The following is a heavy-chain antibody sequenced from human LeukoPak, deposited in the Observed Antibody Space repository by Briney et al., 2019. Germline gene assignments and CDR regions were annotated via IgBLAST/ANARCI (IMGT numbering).Heavy chain of an antibody. J-gene: IGHJ5*02. D-gene: IGHD2-2*01. Sequence: RGESLQISCKGSGYSFTSYWIGWVRQLPGKGLEWMGIIYPGDSDTRYSPSFQGQVTISADKSISTAYLQWSSLKASDTAMYYCARGAIVVVPAAINWFDPWGQGTLVTVSS. V-gene: IGHV5-51*01. CDR2: IYPGDSDT. CDR1: GYSFTSYW. CDR3: ARGAIVVVPAAINWFDP.